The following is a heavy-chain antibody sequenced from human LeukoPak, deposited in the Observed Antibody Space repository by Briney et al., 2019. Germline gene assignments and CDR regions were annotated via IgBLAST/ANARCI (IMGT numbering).Heavy chain of an antibody. CDR2: IYNGDNT. CDR3: ARDSGRFDVFDI. D-gene: IGHD3-10*01. V-gene: IGHV3-53*01. CDR1: RFTVATSH. Sequence: GGSLRLSCAASRFTVATSHMNWVRQAPGKGLEWVSIIYNGDNTAYADSVKGRFTISRDNSKNTLYLQMNSLRAEDTAVYYCARDSGRFDVFDIWGQGTMVTVSS. J-gene: IGHJ3*02.